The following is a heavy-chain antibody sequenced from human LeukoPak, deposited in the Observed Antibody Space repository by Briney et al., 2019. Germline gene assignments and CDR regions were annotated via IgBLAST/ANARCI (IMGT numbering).Heavy chain of an antibody. CDR1: GGTFSSYA. CDR3: VRSGYSSGWYVYYFDY. J-gene: IGHJ4*02. Sequence: SVKVSCTASGGTFSSYAISWVRQAPGQGLEWMGGIIPIFGTANYAQKFQGRVTITTDESTSTAYMELSSLRSEDTAVYYCVRSGYSSGWYVYYFDYWGQGTLVTVSS. D-gene: IGHD6-19*01. CDR2: IIPIFGTA. V-gene: IGHV1-69*05.